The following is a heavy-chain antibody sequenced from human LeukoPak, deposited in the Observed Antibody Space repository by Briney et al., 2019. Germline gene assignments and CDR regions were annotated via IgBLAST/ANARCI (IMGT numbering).Heavy chain of an antibody. CDR1: GFTFSNYS. CDR3: ARDALWEAIDY. D-gene: IGHD3-16*01. Sequence: GGSLRLSCGASGFTFSNYSMNWVRQAPGKGLEWVSSISSSSSYIYYADSVKGRFTISRDNAKNSLYLQMNSLRAEDTAVYYCARDALWEAIDYWGQGTLVTVSS. CDR2: ISSSSSYI. V-gene: IGHV3-21*01. J-gene: IGHJ4*02.